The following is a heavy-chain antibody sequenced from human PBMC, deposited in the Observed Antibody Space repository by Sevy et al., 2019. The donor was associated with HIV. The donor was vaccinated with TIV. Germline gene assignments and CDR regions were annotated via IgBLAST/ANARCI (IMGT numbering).Heavy chain of an antibody. Sequence: GESLKISCKGSGYRFTNYWLGWVRQMPGKGLEWMGMIYPGDSDTGYIPSFQGQVSISPDKSISTAYLQWTSLKASDTAMYYCAGVIVATTYPIRVHESDIWGQGTMVTVSS. CDR3: AGVIVATTYPIRVHESDI. V-gene: IGHV5-51*01. J-gene: IGHJ3*02. D-gene: IGHD5-12*01. CDR1: GYRFTNYW. CDR2: IYPGDSDT.